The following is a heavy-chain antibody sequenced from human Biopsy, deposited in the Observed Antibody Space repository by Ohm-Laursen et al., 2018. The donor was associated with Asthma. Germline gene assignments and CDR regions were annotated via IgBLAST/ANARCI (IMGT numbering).Heavy chain of an antibody. V-gene: IGHV1-69*13. Sequence: ASVKVSCKALGGTFNTYVIGWVRQAPGQGLEWMGGINSGFGTTTYPQKFQDRVTITADDSTSTVYMELSSLRSEDTAVYYCARKAGSCISRTCYSLDFWGQGTLVTVSS. D-gene: IGHD2-2*01. CDR2: INSGFGTT. J-gene: IGHJ4*02. CDR1: GGTFNTYV. CDR3: ARKAGSCISRTCYSLDF.